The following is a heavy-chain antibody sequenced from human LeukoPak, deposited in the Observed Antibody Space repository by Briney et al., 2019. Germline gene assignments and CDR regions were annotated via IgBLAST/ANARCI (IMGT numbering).Heavy chain of an antibody. D-gene: IGHD1-14*01. V-gene: IGHV3-7*01. CDR2: IEEDGSGK. Sequence: PGGSLRLSCAVSGFTFSDYWMSWVRQALGKGLEWVANIEEDGSGKYYVDSVKGRFTISRDNTKNLLYLQMNSLRAEDTAVYYCARDPPRKARLGGGYWGQGTLVTVSS. J-gene: IGHJ4*02. CDR1: GFTFSDYW. CDR3: ARDPPRKARLGGGY.